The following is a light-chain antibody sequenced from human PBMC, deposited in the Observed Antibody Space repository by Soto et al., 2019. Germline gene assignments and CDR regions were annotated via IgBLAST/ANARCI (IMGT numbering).Light chain of an antibody. CDR2: GIS. CDR1: SSDAGSYNL. CDR3: CSCARGNTHVL. J-gene: IGLJ2*01. V-gene: IGLV2-23*02. Sequence: QSALTQPASVSGSPGQSITISCSGTSSDAGSYNLVSWYQQYPGKAPKLIIYGISQRPSGISDRFSGSKSGTTASLTVSGLLVEDEADYNCSCARGNTHVLFGGGTKLTVL.